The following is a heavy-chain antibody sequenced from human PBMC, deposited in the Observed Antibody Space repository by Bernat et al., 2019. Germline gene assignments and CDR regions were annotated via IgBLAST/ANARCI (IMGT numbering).Heavy chain of an antibody. CDR2: IHYSGST. CDR1: GGSISSGNYY. D-gene: IGHD6-19*01. J-gene: IGHJ4*02. CDR3: ARALPVAGTGVIDY. V-gene: IGHV4-31*03. Sequence: QVQLQESGPGLVKPSQTLSLTCTVSGGSISSGNYYWSWIRQHPGKGLEWIGYIHYSGSTYNNPSLKSRVIISVDTSNNQFSLKLSSVTAADTAAYYCARALPVAGTGVIDYWGQGTLVTVSS.